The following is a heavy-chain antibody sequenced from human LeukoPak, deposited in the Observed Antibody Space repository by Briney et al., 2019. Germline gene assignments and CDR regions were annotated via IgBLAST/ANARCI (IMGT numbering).Heavy chain of an antibody. J-gene: IGHJ4*02. CDR2: IYSGGST. Sequence: GGSLRLSCAASGFTFDDYAMHWVRQAPGKGLEWVSVIYSGGSTYYADSVKGRFTISRDNSKNTLYLQMNSLRAEDTAVYYCARVSEGYSYGLDYWGQGTLVTVSS. CDR3: ARVSEGYSYGLDY. CDR1: GFTFDDYA. D-gene: IGHD5-18*01. V-gene: IGHV3-66*01.